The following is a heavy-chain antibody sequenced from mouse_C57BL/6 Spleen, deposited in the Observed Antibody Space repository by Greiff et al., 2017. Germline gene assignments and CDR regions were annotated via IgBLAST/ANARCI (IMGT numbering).Heavy chain of an antibody. D-gene: IGHD4-1*01. CDR2: ISSGSSTI. CDR3: AGPANWAYYFDY. V-gene: IGHV5-17*01. Sequence: EVQGVESGGGLVKPGGSLKLSCAASGFTFSDYGMHWVRQAPEKGLEWVAYISSGSSTIYYADTVKGRFTISSANAKHTLFLQMTSLRAADKAMYYCAGPANWAYYFDYWGQGTTLTVSS. J-gene: IGHJ2*01. CDR1: GFTFSDYG.